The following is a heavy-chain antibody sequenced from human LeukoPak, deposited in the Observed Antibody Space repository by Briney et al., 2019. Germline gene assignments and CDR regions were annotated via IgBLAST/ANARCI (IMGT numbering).Heavy chain of an antibody. Sequence: PSETLSLTCTVSGGSISSYYWSWIRQPAAKGLEWIGRISTSGTTNYNPSLKSRVTMSVDTSKNQFSLKLSSVTAADTAVYYCARPRDFWSGYYGYWGQGTLVTVSS. D-gene: IGHD3-3*01. V-gene: IGHV4-4*07. J-gene: IGHJ4*02. CDR3: ARPRDFWSGYYGY. CDR2: ISTSGTT. CDR1: GGSISSYY.